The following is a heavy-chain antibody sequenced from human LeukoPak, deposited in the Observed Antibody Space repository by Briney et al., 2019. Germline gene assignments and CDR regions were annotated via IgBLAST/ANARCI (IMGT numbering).Heavy chain of an antibody. CDR1: GGSISSSSYY. Sequence: SETLSLTCTVSGGSISSSSYYWGWIRQPPGKGLEWIGSIYYSGSTYYNPSLKSRVTISVDTSKNQFSLKLSSVTAADTAVYYCARLEDTATHVDPWGRGTLVTVSS. D-gene: IGHD5-18*01. CDR2: IYYSGST. V-gene: IGHV4-39*07. J-gene: IGHJ5*02. CDR3: ARLEDTATHVDP.